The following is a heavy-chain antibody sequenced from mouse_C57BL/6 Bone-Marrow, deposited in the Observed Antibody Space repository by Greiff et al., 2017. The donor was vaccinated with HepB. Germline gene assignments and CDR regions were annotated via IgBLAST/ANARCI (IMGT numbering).Heavy chain of an antibody. CDR1: GYTFTDYY. CDR3: ARLPQLGLYYFDY. D-gene: IGHD4-1*02. J-gene: IGHJ2*01. V-gene: IGHV1-19*01. CDR2: INPYNGGT. Sequence: VQLQQSGPVLVKPGASVKMSCKASGYTFTDYYMNWVKQSHGKSLEWIGVINPYNGGTSYNQKFKGKATLTVDKSSSTAYMELNSLTSEDSAVYYCARLPQLGLYYFDYWGQGTTLTVSS.